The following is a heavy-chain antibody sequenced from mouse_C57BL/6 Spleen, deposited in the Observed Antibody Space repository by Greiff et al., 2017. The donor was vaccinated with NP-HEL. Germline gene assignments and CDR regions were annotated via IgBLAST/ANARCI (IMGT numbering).Heavy chain of an antibody. V-gene: IGHV3-1*01. CDR1: GYSITSGYD. CDR2: ISYSGST. J-gene: IGHJ4*01. D-gene: IGHD3-2*02. CDR3: ARGGLRLRNYAMDY. Sequence: EVQLQQSGPGMVKPSQSLSLTCTVTGYSITSGYDWHWIRHFPGNKLEWMGYISYSGSTNYNPSLKSRISITHDTSKNHFFLKLNSVTTEDTATYYCARGGLRLRNYAMDYWGQGTSVTVSS.